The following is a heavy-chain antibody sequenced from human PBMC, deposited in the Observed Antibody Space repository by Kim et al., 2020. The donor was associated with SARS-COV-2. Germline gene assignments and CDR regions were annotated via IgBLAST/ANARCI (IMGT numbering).Heavy chain of an antibody. J-gene: IGHJ4*02. V-gene: IGHV3-15*01. CDR1: GFTFSNAW. CDR2: IKSKTDGGTT. D-gene: IGHD1-26*01. CDR3: TTARWELLIYYFDY. Sequence: GGSLRLSCAASGFTFSNAWMSWVRQAPGKGLEWVGRIKSKTDGGTTDYAAPVKGRFTISRDDSKNTLYLQMNSLKTEDTAVYYCTTARWELLIYYFDYWGQGTLVTVSS.